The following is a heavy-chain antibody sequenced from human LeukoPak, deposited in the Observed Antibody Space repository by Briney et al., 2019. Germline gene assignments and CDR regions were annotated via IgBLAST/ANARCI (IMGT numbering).Heavy chain of an antibody. J-gene: IGHJ4*02. CDR1: GFTFSDYY. D-gene: IGHD2-2*01. CDR3: ARDLLEGSLGYCGSTSCYADY. Sequence: GGSLRLSCAASGFTFSDYYMSWIRQAPGKGLEWVSYISSSGSTIYYADSVKGRFTISRDNAKNSLYLQMNSLRAEDTAVYYCARDLLEGSLGYCGSTSCYADYWGQGTLVTVSS. CDR2: ISSSGSTI. V-gene: IGHV3-11*01.